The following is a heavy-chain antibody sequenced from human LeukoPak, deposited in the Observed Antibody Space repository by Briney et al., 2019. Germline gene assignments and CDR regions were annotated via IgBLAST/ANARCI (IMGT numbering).Heavy chain of an antibody. V-gene: IGHV1-69*05. CDR2: IIPIFGTA. Sequence: GASVKVSCKASGGTFSSYAISWVRQAPGQGLEWMGGIIPIFGTANYAQKFQGRVTITTDESTSTAYMELSSLRSEDTAVYYCYIHDYSLDWFDPWGQGTLVTVSS. CDR1: GGTFSSYA. J-gene: IGHJ5*02. D-gene: IGHD4-11*01. CDR3: YIHDYSLDWFDP.